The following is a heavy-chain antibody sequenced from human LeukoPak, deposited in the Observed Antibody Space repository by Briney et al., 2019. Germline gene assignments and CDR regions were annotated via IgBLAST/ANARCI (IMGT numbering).Heavy chain of an antibody. CDR1: GYSFTSYW. CDR3: ARPAGAVAGNDAFDI. J-gene: IGHJ3*02. Sequence: GESLKISSKGTGYSFTSYWIGWVRQMHGKVLEWIGIIYPGDSDTRYSPSFQGQVTISADKSISTAYLQWSSLKASDTAMYYCARPAGAVAGNDAFDIWGQGTMVTVSS. CDR2: IYPGDSDT. V-gene: IGHV5-51*01. D-gene: IGHD6-19*01.